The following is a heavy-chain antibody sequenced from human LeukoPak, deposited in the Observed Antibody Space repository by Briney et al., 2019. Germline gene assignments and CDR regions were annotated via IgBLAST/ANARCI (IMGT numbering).Heavy chain of an antibody. CDR1: GYSISSGYY. CDR2: IYHSGST. CDR3: ARAARSLDDAFDI. V-gene: IGHV4-38-2*02. J-gene: IGHJ3*02. Sequence: PSETLSLTCTVSGYSISSGYYWGWIRQPPGKGLEWIGSIYHSGSTYYNPSLKSRVTISVDTSKNQFSLKLSSVTAADTAVYYCARAARSLDDAFDIWGQGTMVTVSS. D-gene: IGHD1-26*01.